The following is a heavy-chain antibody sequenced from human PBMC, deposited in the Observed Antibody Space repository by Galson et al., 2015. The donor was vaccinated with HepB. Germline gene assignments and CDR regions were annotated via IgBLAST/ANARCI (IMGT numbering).Heavy chain of an antibody. CDR1: GGSFSGYY. CDR2: INHSGST. J-gene: IGHJ4*02. Sequence: LSLTCAVYGGSFSGYYWSWIRQPPGKGLEWIGEINHSGSTNYNPSLKSRVTISVDKSKNQFSLKLSSVTAADTAVYYCARGRRYSSSSRFDYWGQGTLVTVSS. D-gene: IGHD6-13*01. CDR3: ARGRRYSSSSRFDY. V-gene: IGHV4-34*01.